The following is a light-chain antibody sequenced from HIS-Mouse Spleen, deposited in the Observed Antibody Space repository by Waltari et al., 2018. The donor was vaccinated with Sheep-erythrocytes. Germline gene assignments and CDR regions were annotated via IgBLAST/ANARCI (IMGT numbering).Light chain of an antibody. CDR2: DVS. V-gene: IGLV2-11*01. CDR3: CSYAGSYNHV. J-gene: IGLJ1*01. CDR1: SSDVGGYKY. Sequence: QSALTQPRSVSGSPGQSVTISCTGTSSDVGGYKYVSWYQQHPGKAPKLMIYDVSKRPSGVPDRFSGSKSGNTASLTISGLQAEDDADYYCCSYAGSYNHVFATGTKVTVL.